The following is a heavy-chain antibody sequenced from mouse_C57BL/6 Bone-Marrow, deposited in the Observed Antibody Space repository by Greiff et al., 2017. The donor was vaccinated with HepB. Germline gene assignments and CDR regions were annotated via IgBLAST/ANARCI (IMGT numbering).Heavy chain of an antibody. CDR2: IDPSDSYT. Sequence: VQLQQPGAELVMPGASVKLSCKASGYTFTSYWMHWVKQRPGQGLEWIGEIDPSDSYTNYNHKFKGKSTLTVDKSSSTAYMQLRSLTSEDAAVYYCASYYGSFYAMDDWGQGTSVTGSS. CDR1: GYTFTSYW. J-gene: IGHJ4*01. D-gene: IGHD1-1*01. CDR3: ASYYGSFYAMDD. V-gene: IGHV1-69*01.